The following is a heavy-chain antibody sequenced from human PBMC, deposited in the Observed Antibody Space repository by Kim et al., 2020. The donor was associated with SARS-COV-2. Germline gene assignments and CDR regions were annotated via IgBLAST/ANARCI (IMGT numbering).Heavy chain of an antibody. CDR3: ARGRGSYGYLVY. CDR1: GGSFSGYY. CDR2: INHSGST. J-gene: IGHJ4*02. V-gene: IGHV4-34*01. Sequence: SETLSLTCAVYGGSFSGYYWSWIRQPPGKGLEWIGEINHSGSTNYNPSLKSRVTISVDTSKNQFSLKLSSVTAADTAVYYCARGRGSYGYLVYWGQGTLVTVSS. D-gene: IGHD5-18*01.